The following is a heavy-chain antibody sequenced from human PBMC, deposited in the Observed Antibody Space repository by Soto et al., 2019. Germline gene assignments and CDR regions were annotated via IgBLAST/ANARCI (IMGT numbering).Heavy chain of an antibody. Sequence: QVQLQESGPGLVKPSGTLSLTCGVSGGSINTDYWWSWVRQAPGKALEWIGEVHHSGATNYIQSLKSRFPMSVDKSANQVSLELTSVAPADTAVYFCARGFSYRWVCWGQGTLVIVSS. CDR3: ARGFSYRWVC. CDR1: GGSINTDYW. V-gene: IGHV4-4*02. D-gene: IGHD3-16*02. CDR2: VHHSGAT. J-gene: IGHJ4*02.